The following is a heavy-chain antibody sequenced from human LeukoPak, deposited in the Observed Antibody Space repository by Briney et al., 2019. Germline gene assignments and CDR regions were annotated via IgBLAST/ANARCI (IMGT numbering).Heavy chain of an antibody. CDR3: ARGDYNDGAGYLDH. CDR2: IYTSGST. Sequence: ASETLSLTCTVSGGSISSYYWSWIRQPPGKGPEWIGYIYTSGSTNYNPSLKSRVTISVDTSKNQFSLKLSSVTAADTAVYYCARGDYNDGAGYLDHWGQGTLVPVSS. J-gene: IGHJ5*02. D-gene: IGHD3-22*01. V-gene: IGHV4-4*09. CDR1: GGSISSYY.